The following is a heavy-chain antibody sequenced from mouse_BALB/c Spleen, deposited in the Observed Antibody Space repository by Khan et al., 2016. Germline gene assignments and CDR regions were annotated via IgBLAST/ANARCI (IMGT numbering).Heavy chain of an antibody. CDR2: INTNTGEP. CDR1: GYPFTNYG. D-gene: IGHD1-1*02. Sequence: QIQLVQSGPELKKPGETVKISCKASGYPFTNYGMNWVKQAPGKGLKWMGWINTNTGEPTSAEEFKGRFAFSLDTSASTAYLQINNLKNEDTATYFCSRDFGTSWFTYWGQGTLVTVSA. V-gene: IGHV9-3*02. J-gene: IGHJ3*01. CDR3: SRDFGTSWFTY.